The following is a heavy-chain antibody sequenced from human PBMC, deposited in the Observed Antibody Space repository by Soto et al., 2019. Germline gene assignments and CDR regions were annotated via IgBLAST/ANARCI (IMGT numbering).Heavy chain of an antibody. Sequence: EVQVVESGGGLVQPGGSLRLSCVASGFTFSTYWMTWVRQAPGKGLEWVANIKQGGSETHYVDSVKGRFTISRDNAKNSLSLKIDSLGAEDTAIYYCAGGTFAGYDSWGQGTLVTVSS. J-gene: IGHJ5*01. V-gene: IGHV3-7*01. CDR2: IKQGGSET. CDR3: AGGTFAGYDS. CDR1: GFTFSTYW. D-gene: IGHD2-8*01.